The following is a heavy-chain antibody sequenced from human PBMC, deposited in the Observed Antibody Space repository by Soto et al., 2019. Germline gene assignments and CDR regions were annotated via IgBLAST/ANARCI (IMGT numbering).Heavy chain of an antibody. CDR2: IYYSGST. CDR1: GGSISSYY. V-gene: IGHV4-59*01. Sequence: QVQLQESGPGLVKPSETLSLTCTVSGGSISSYYWSWIRQPPGKGLEWIGYIYYSGSTNYNPSLKRRVAISVYTSKNEFSLKLSSVTAADTAVYYCARSGERVPYYYDSSGYYGHFDYWGQGTLVTVSS. J-gene: IGHJ4*02. CDR3: ARSGERVPYYYDSSGYYGHFDY. D-gene: IGHD3-22*01.